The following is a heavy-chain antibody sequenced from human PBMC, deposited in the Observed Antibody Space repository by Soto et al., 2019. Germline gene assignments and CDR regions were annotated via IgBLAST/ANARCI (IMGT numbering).Heavy chain of an antibody. J-gene: IGHJ5*01. Sequence: GGSLRLTCAASGFMFSTTDMSWVRQAPGKGLEWVTTIEGSGTITYYADSVRGRFTISRDNSKNTVYLQMDSLTADDTAVYYCVKNSGWFNSWGQGTPVTVSS. CDR2: IEGSGTIT. D-gene: IGHD3-10*01. V-gene: IGHV3-23*01. CDR1: GFMFSTTD. CDR3: VKNSGWFNS.